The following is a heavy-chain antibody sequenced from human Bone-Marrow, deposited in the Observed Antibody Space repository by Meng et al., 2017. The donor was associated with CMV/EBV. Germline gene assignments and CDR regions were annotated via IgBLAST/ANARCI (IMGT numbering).Heavy chain of an antibody. J-gene: IGHJ4*02. Sequence: SETLSLTCIVSGGSISSYYWSWIRQHPGKGLEWIGYIYYSGSTNYNPSLKSGVTISVDTSKNQFSLKLSSVTAADTAVYYCARSYTAGPTGHFYSWGQGTLVTVAS. CDR2: IYYSGST. V-gene: IGHV4-59*01. CDR1: GGSISSYY. CDR3: ARSYTAGPTGHFYS. D-gene: IGHD1-26*01.